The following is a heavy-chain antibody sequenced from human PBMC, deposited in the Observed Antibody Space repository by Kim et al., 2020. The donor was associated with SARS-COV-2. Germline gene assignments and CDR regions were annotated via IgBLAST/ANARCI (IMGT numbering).Heavy chain of an antibody. J-gene: IGHJ4*02. CDR2: ISSSSSYI. CDR3: ARAEWNPGRGNFDY. Sequence: GGSLRLSCAASGFTFSSYSMNWVRQAPGKGLEWVSSISSSSSYIYYADSVKGRFTISRDNAKNSLYLQMNSLRAEDTAVYYCARAEWNPGRGNFDYWGQGTLVTVSS. D-gene: IGHD3-3*01. V-gene: IGHV3-21*01. CDR1: GFTFSSYS.